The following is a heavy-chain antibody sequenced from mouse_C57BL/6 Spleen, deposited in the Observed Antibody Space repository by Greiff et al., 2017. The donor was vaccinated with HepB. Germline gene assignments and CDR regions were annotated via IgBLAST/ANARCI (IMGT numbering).Heavy chain of an antibody. CDR2: IDPSDSYT. Sequence: QVQLQQPGAELVMPGASVKLSCKASGYTFTSYWMHWVKQRPGQGLEWIGEIDPSDSYTNYNQKFKGKSTLTVDKSSSTAYMQLSSLTSEDSAVYYCARSYGYEPYWYFDVWGTGTTVTVSS. J-gene: IGHJ1*03. V-gene: IGHV1-69*01. D-gene: IGHD2-2*01. CDR3: ARSYGYEPYWYFDV. CDR1: GYTFTSYW.